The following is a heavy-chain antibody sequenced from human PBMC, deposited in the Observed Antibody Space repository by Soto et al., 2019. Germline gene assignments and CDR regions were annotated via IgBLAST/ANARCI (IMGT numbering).Heavy chain of an antibody. V-gene: IGHV1-2*02. CDR1: GYTFSDYY. D-gene: IGHD1-1*01. CDR2: INPNSGGT. J-gene: IGHJ4*02. CDR3: AREPATAKPEGVDF. Sequence: ASVKVSCKAAGYTFSDYYIHWVRQAPGQGLEWMGWINPNSGGTKYAPKFQGGVTMTRDTSITTAYMELSRLRSGDTAVYYCAREPATAKPEGVDFWGQGTLVTVSS.